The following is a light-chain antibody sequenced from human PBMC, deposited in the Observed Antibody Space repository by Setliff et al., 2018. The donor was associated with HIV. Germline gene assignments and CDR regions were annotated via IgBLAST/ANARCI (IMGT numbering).Light chain of an antibody. J-gene: IGLJ1*01. V-gene: IGLV2-14*01. CDR3: CSYTSRNTDV. Sequence: QSAPTQPASVSGSPGQSITISCTGTSSDVGAYNYVSWYQQYPGKAPKLMIYEVSNRPSGVSNRFSGSKSGNTASLTISGLQAEDEADYYCCSYTSRNTDVFGTGTKVTV. CDR1: SSDVGAYNY. CDR2: EVS.